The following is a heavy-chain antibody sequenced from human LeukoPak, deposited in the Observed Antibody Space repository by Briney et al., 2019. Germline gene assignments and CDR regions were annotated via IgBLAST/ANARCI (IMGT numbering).Heavy chain of an antibody. CDR3: ARGPVQLWLPDY. CDR2: INHSGST. Sequence: SETLSLSCTVSGGSISSSSYYWSWIRQPPGKGLEWIGEINHSGSTNYNPSLKSRVTISVDTSKNQFSLKLSSVTAADTAVYYCARGPVQLWLPDYWGQGTLVTVSS. V-gene: IGHV4-39*07. J-gene: IGHJ4*02. D-gene: IGHD5-18*01. CDR1: GGSISSSSYY.